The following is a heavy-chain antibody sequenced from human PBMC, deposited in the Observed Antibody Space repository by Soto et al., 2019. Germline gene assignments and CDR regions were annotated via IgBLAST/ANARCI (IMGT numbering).Heavy chain of an antibody. CDR1: GYTFTSYA. CDR3: ATDSGTGGYYGMDV. CDR2: INAGNGNT. D-gene: IGHD1-1*01. Sequence: ASVKVSCKASGYTFTSYAMHWVRQAPGQRLEWMGWINAGNGNTKYSQKFQGRVIITRDTSASTAYMELSSLRSEDTAVYYCATDSGTGGYYGMDVWGQGTTVTVSS. V-gene: IGHV1-3*01. J-gene: IGHJ6*02.